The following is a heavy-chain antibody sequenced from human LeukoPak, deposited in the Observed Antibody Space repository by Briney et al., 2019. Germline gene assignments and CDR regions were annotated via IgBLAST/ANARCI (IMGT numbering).Heavy chain of an antibody. Sequence: GSLRLSCAASGFTFSSYGMHWVRQAPGKGLEWVAVISYDGSNKYYSDSVKGRFTISRDNSKNTLYLQMNSLRAEDTAVYYCAKALHYGSGSYYKNAAYYYYGMDVWGKGTTVTVSS. V-gene: IGHV3-30*18. CDR1: GFTFSSYG. CDR3: AKALHYGSGSYYKNAAYYYYGMDV. J-gene: IGHJ6*04. CDR2: ISYDGSNK. D-gene: IGHD3-10*01.